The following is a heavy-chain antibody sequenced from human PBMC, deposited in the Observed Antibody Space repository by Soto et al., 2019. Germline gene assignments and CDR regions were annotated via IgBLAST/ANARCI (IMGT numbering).Heavy chain of an antibody. CDR1: GYSFNTYN. Sequence: QAQLVQTGAEAKKPGASVKVSCKTSGYSFNTYNINWLRQAPGQGLEWMGWISNYNGNTKYAQKVQRRVTMTTDTSTNTAYMELRSLRSDATAVYYCARVGRAAVAGSVPFFPLWGQGTLVTVSS. J-gene: IGHJ1*01. CDR2: ISNYNGNT. CDR3: ARVGRAAVAGSVPFFPL. D-gene: IGHD6-19*01. V-gene: IGHV1-18*01.